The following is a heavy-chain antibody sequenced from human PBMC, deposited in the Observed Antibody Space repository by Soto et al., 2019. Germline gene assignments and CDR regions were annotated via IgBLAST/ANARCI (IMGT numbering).Heavy chain of an antibody. CDR2: ISSSSTTI. V-gene: IGHV3-48*02. D-gene: IGHD3-16*01. J-gene: IGHJ5*02. Sequence: SGCPPRLSCLSSVFTINTFGMNWVRKAPGQGLGWISYISSSSTTICYRGCVEGRFTVARDHVENSVYLEMNDLRDDDTAVYYCARDKGGTVLGLHWFDPWGHGTLVTV. CDR1: VFTINTFG. CDR3: ARDKGGTVLGLHWFDP.